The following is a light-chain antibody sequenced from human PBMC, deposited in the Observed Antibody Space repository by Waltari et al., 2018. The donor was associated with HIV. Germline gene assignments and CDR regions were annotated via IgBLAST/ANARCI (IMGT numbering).Light chain of an antibody. Sequence: QSVLTQPPSASETPGQRVTISCSGRSSKIGSNYVPWYQQLPGTAPKLLIYRNNQRPSGVPDRFSGSKSGTSASLAISGLRSEDEAEYYCATWDDSLSGPVVFGGGTKLTV. CDR2: RNN. CDR1: SSKIGSNY. CDR3: ATWDDSLSGPVV. J-gene: IGLJ2*01. V-gene: IGLV1-47*01.